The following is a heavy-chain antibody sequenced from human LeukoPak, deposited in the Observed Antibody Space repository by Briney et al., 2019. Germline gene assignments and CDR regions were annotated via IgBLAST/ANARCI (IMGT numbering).Heavy chain of an antibody. CDR1: GFDFSGYA. CDR3: ARDSSTSIFSLNAFDI. D-gene: IGHD2-2*01. CDR2: TSYDGNNK. Sequence: GGSLRLSCAASGFDFSGYAMHWVRQAPGKGLEWVAVTSYDGNNKKYADSVKGRFTISRDNSKNTLYLQMNSLRAEDTAVFYCARDSSTSIFSLNAFDIWGQGTMVTVSS. J-gene: IGHJ3*02. V-gene: IGHV3-30*04.